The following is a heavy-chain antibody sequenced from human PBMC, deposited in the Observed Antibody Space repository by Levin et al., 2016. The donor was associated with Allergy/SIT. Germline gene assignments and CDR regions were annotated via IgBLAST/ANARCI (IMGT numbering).Heavy chain of an antibody. J-gene: IGHJ5*02. Sequence: GGSLRLSCAASGFTVSSNYMSWVRQAPGKGLEWVSVIYSGGSTYYADSVKGRFTISRDNSKNTLYLQMNSLRAEDTAVYYCARDSRSSTSIGRDGFDPWGQGTLVTVSS. CDR3: ARDSRSSTSIGRDGFDP. CDR1: GFTVSSNY. CDR2: IYSGGST. V-gene: IGHV3-53*01. D-gene: IGHD6-6*01.